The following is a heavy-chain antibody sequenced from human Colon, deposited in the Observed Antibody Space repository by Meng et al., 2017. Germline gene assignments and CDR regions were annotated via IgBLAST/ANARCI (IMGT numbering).Heavy chain of an antibody. CDR1: GYTFTSSD. CDR3: ARTAILDS. J-gene: IGHJ5*01. Sequence: QVQLVQSGADVRRPGASVKVTCKAAGYTFTSSDINWVRQATGRGLEWLGWMNPNNGNTGSAQKFQGRVSMTRDTSIGTAYMELSGGTPEDTAVYYCARTAILDSWGQGTLVTVSS. CDR2: MNPNNGNT. V-gene: IGHV1-8*01. D-gene: IGHD2-2*02.